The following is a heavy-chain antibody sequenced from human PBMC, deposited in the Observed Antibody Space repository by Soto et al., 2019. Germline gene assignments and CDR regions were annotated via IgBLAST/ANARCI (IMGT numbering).Heavy chain of an antibody. CDR2: IIPIFGTP. V-gene: IGHV1-69*06. CDR3: ARDDSSGYSYFDY. Sequence: SVKVSCKASGGTFNIYAISWVRQAPGQGLEWMGGIIPIFGTPNYAQKFQGRVTIAADTFTSTAYMELSSLRSDDTAVYYCARDDSSGYSYFDYWGQGTLVTAPQ. CDR1: GGTFNIYA. D-gene: IGHD3-22*01. J-gene: IGHJ4*02.